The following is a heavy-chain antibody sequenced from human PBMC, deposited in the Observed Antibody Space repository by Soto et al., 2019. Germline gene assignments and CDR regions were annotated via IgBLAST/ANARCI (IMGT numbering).Heavy chain of an antibody. CDR2: ISGSGGST. CDR1: GFTFSSYA. V-gene: IGHV3-23*01. J-gene: IGHJ3*02. CDR3: AKDRQDIVVVVAAAVAFDI. D-gene: IGHD2-15*01. Sequence: GGSLRLSCAASGFTFSSYAMSWVRQAPGKGLEWVSAISGSGGSTYYADSVKGRFTISRDNSKNTLYPQMNSLRAEDTAVYYCAKDRQDIVVVVAAAVAFDIWGQGTMVTVSS.